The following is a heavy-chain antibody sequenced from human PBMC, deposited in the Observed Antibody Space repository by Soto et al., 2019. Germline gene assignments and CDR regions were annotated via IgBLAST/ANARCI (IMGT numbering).Heavy chain of an antibody. V-gene: IGHV3-30-3*01. D-gene: IGHD3-10*01. CDR1: GFTFRSYA. CDR3: ARDLWVLWFGTNYGMDV. Sequence: GAPRLSCAASGFTFRSYAMHWVRPAPGQGLEWVAVISYDGSNKYYADSVKGRFTISRDNSKNTLYLQMNSLRAEDTAVYYCARDLWVLWFGTNYGMDVWGQGTTVTVSS. J-gene: IGHJ6*02. CDR2: ISYDGSNK.